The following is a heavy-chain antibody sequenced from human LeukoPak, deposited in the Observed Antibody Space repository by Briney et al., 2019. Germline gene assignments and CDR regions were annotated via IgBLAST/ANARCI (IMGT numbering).Heavy chain of an antibody. D-gene: IGHD1-26*01. CDR1: GFTLSSYG. Sequence: GGSLRLSCAASGFTLSSYGMHWVRQAPGKGLEWVAVIWYDGSNKYYADSVKGRFTISRDNSKNTLYLQMNSLRAEDTAVYYCAKDLGFRVGATAGGDYWGQGTLVTVSS. V-gene: IGHV3-33*06. CDR2: IWYDGSNK. CDR3: AKDLGFRVGATAGGDY. J-gene: IGHJ4*02.